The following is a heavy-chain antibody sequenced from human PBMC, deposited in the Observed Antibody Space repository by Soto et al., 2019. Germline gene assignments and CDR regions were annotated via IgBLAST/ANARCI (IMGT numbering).Heavy chain of an antibody. V-gene: IGHV3-11*06. CDR1: GFTLGSNF. D-gene: IGHD3-3*01. Sequence: GGSLGLSCAASGFTLGSNFLTWVRQAPGKGLEWVSYISISRSDTNYADTVKGRFTVSRDNAKNSLFLQMNNLRVYDTAVYYCASDYGFGSRYLRRSFDYWRQGT. CDR3: ASDYGFGSRYLRRSFDY. CDR2: ISISRSDT. J-gene: IGHJ4*02.